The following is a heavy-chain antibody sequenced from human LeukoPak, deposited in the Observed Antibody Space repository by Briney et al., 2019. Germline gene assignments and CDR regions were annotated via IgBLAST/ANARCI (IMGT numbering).Heavy chain of an antibody. Sequence: GGSLRLSCEASGFTFSSYGMHWVRQASDKGLEWVAVIWYDGSKKYYADSVKGRFTISRDNSKNTLYLQMNSLRAGDTAVYFCARGTRRGDYYFDFWGQGTLVTVSS. CDR2: IWYDGSKK. D-gene: IGHD3-10*01. CDR3: ARGTRRGDYYFDF. J-gene: IGHJ4*02. V-gene: IGHV3-33*01. CDR1: GFTFSSYG.